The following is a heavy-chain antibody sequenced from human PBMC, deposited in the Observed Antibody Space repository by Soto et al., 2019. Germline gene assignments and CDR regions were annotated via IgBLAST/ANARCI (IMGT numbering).Heavy chain of an antibody. Sequence: PLPHTNSVADGYISDRSGYRIRIKQPPGKGLEWIGEINYSGSTNYNPSLKSRVTISVDTSKNQFSLKLSSVTAADTAVYYCARGGVAARLGGYWGQRTLVTVSS. D-gene: IGHD6-6*01. J-gene: IGHJ4*02. CDR1: DGYISDRSGY. V-gene: IGHV4-61*01. CDR2: INYSGST. CDR3: ARGGVAARLGGY.